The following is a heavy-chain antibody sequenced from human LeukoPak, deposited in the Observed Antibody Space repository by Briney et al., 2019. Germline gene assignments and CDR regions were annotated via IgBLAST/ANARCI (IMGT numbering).Heavy chain of an antibody. CDR3: ARKAYCGGDCYYGYYFDC. J-gene: IGHJ4*02. CDR1: GYSFTDYW. CDR2: IYPGDSDT. D-gene: IGHD2-21*02. V-gene: IGHV5-51*01. Sequence: GESLKISCKGSGYSFTDYWIGWVRQMPGKGLEWMGIIYPGDSDTRYSPSFQGQVTISADKSISTAYLQWNSLKASDTAMYYCARKAYCGGDCYYGYYFDCWGQGTLVTVSS.